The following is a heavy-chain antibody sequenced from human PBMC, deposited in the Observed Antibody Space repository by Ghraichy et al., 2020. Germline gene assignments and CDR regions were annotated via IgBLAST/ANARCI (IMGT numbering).Heavy chain of an antibody. CDR2: ISYDGSNK. J-gene: IGHJ6*02. V-gene: IGHV3-30-3*01. Sequence: GGSLRLSCAASGFTFSSYAMHWVRQAPGKGLEWVAVISYDGSNKYYADSVKGRFTISRDNSKNTLYLQMNSLRAEDTAVYYCAEGRGYDKYYYYYYGMDVWGQGTTVTVSS. CDR3: AEGRGYDKYYYYYYGMDV. CDR1: GFTFSSYA. D-gene: IGHD5-12*01.